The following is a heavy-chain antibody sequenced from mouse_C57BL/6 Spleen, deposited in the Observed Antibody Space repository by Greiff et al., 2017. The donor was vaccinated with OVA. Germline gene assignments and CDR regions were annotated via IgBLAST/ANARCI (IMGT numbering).Heavy chain of an antibody. V-gene: IGHV6-3*01. CDR2: IRLKSDNYAT. CDR1: GFTFSNYW. CDR3: TGGLYDYDYAMDY. D-gene: IGHD2-4*01. Sequence: EVMLVESGGGLVQPGGSMKLSCVASGFTFSNYWMNWVRQSPEKGLEWVAQIRLKSDNYATHYAESVKGRFTISRDDSKSSVYLQMNNLRTEDTGIYYCTGGLYDYDYAMDYWGQGTSVTVSS. J-gene: IGHJ4*01.